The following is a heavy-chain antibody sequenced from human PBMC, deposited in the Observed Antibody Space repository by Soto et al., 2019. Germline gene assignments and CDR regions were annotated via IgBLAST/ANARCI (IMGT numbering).Heavy chain of an antibody. CDR3: ARSGSSTSYYYYGMDV. CDR1: GYKFTSYW. D-gene: IGHD1-26*01. CDR2: IYPGDSET. Sequence: GESLTLSCKGSGYKFTSYWIGWVRQMPGKGLEWMGIIYPGDSETRYSPSFQGQVTISADKSNTTAYLQWSGLRSDDTAVYYCARSGSSTSYYYYGMDVWGQGTTVTVSS. J-gene: IGHJ6*02. V-gene: IGHV5-51*01.